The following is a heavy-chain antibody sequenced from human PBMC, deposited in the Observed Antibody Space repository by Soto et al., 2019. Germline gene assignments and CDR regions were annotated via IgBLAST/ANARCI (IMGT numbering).Heavy chain of an antibody. CDR1: GYTFSTYA. CDR2: INVDNGNT. Sequence: ASVKVSCKASGYTFSTYALHWVRQAPGQRLEWMGWINVDNGNTKYSEKLQGRVTFRRDTSASTASMEVSSLRSEDTAVYYCARDRDILTGYYPYWGQGTLVIVSS. V-gene: IGHV1-3*01. J-gene: IGHJ4*02. D-gene: IGHD3-9*01. CDR3: ARDRDILTGYYPY.